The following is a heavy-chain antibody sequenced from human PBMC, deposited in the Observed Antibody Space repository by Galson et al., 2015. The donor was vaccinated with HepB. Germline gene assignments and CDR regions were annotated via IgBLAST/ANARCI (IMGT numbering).Heavy chain of an antibody. V-gene: IGHV3-23*01. Sequence: SLRLSCAASRFSFSSYGMSWVRQAPGKGLEWVSSISGDGGDTYYADSVKGRFTISRDNSENTLYLQMNSLRAEDTAEYYCAKLLGYCTRKDCRGAFDIWGQGTMVTVSS. D-gene: IGHD2-8*01. J-gene: IGHJ3*02. CDR1: RFSFSSYG. CDR3: AKLLGYCTRKDCRGAFDI. CDR2: ISGDGGDT.